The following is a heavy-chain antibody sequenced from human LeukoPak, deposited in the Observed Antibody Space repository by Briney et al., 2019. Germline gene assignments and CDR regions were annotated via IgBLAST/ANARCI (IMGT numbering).Heavy chain of an antibody. CDR3: AGDGQWLVVHS. D-gene: IGHD6-19*01. V-gene: IGHV3-23*01. CDR1: GGSITTRNF. J-gene: IGHJ4*02. Sequence: ETLSLTCAVSGGSITTRNFWSWVRPPPGKGLEWVSSISANGGKTYYADSVKGRFTIARDNSKNMLYLQMNSLRADDMAVYYCAGDGQWLVVHSWGQGTLVTVSS. CDR2: ISANGGKT.